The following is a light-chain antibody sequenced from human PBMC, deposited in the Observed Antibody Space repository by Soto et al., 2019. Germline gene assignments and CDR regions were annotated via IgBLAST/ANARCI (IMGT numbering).Light chain of an antibody. CDR2: EVN. V-gene: IGLV2-14*01. Sequence: QSVLTQPASVSGSPGQSITITCTGTSSDIGGYNYVSWYQQHPGKAPKLMIYEVNNRPSGVSNRFAGSKSGNTASLTISGLQAEDEAEYYGSSYTSGSGLIVVGGGTQLA. J-gene: IGLJ2*01. CDR1: SSDIGGYNY. CDR3: SSYTSGSGLIV.